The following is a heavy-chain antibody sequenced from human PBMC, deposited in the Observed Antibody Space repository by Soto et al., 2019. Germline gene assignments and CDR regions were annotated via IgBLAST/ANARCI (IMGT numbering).Heavy chain of an antibody. CDR1: GGTFSSYT. CDR3: ASVAAAGTSDYYYYYMDV. Sequence: ASVKVSCKASGGTFSSYTISWVRQAPGQGLEWMGRIIPILGIANYAQKFQGRVTITADKSTSTAYMELSSLRSEDTAVYYCASVAAAGTSDYYYYYMDVWGKGTTVTVSS. CDR2: IIPILGIA. V-gene: IGHV1-69*02. J-gene: IGHJ6*03. D-gene: IGHD6-13*01.